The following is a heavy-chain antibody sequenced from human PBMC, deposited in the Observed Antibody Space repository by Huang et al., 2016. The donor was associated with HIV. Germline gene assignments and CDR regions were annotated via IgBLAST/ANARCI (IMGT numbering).Heavy chain of an antibody. CDR3: ARDHHDFWRGYRRMYFFDH. Sequence: QVQLQESGPGLVKPSETLSLTCPVSGGSISTHYWSWIRQPPGKGLEWIGSSDYSGSTTYSPSLKSRVTIFRDTSKNQFSLRVNSVTAADTAMYYCARDHHDFWRGYRRMYFFDHWGQGTLVTVSS. V-gene: IGHV4-59*11. J-gene: IGHJ4*02. D-gene: IGHD3-3*01. CDR2: SDYSGST. CDR1: GGSISTHY.